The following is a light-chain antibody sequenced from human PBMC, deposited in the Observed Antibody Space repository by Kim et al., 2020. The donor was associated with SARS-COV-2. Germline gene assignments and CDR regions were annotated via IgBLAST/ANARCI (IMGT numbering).Light chain of an antibody. CDR3: NSRDSSGNHLV. CDR1: SLRSYY. CDR2: GKN. Sequence: SSELTQDSVVSVAWGQTVRITCQGDSLRSYYASWYQQKPGQAPVLVIYGKNNRPSGIPDRFSGSSSGNTASLTITGAQAEDEADYYCNSRDSSGNHLVFGGGTQLTVL. J-gene: IGLJ3*02. V-gene: IGLV3-19*01.